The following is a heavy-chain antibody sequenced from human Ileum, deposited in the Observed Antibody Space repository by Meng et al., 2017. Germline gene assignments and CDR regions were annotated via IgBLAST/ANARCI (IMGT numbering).Heavy chain of an antibody. V-gene: IGHV3-72*01. D-gene: IGHD3-10*01. CDR3: ATIRGSFGD. Sequence: EVQLVGSGGGLVQPGGSLRLSCEVSGFTFSDLFVDWVRQAPGKGLEWIGRSKNGAYSYTTEYAASMKGRFTISRDDSKNSLYLQVNSLKTEDTAVYYCATIRGSFGDWGQGTLVTVSS. CDR2: SKNGAYSYTT. J-gene: IGHJ4*02. CDR1: GFTFSDLF.